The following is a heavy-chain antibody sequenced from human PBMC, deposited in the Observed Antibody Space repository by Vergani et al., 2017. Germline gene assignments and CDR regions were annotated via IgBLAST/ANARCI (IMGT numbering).Heavy chain of an antibody. CDR1: GGTFSSYA. CDR3: AKAYDSSGRDAFDI. J-gene: IGHJ3*02. CDR2: IIPIFGTA. V-gene: IGHV1-69*01. Sequence: QVQLVQSGAEVKKPGSSVKVSCKASGGTFSSYAIRWVRQAPGQGLEWMGGIIPIFGTANYAQKFKGRVTITADESTSTVYMKMSSLRSEDTAVYYCAKAYDSSGRDAFDIWGQGTMVTVSS. D-gene: IGHD3-22*01.